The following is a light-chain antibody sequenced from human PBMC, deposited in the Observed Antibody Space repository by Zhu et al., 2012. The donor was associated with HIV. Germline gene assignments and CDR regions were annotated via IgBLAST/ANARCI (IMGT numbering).Light chain of an antibody. Sequence: EIVLTQSPDTLSLSPGERAILSCRASQSLATTFLAWFQQRRGQAPRLLMYAASTRATDIPDRFSASGSGTDFTLTISRLESEDFAVYYCQQYFRSPMTFGQGTKLEIK. J-gene: IGKJ1*01. V-gene: IGKV3-20*01. CDR3: QQYFRSPMT. CDR1: QSLATTF. CDR2: AAS.